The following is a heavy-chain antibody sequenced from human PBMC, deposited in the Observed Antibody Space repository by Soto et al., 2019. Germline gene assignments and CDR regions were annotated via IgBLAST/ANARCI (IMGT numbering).Heavy chain of an antibody. CDR1: GYTLSSYG. CDR3: ASPLGYGDGPLYY. CDR2: ISGYSGNT. D-gene: IGHD4-17*01. Sequence: QVQLVQSGAEVKKPGASVKVSCKASGYTLSSYGISWVRQAPGEGLEWMGWISGYSGNTNYAQKFLGRVIMTTDTSTSPAYMELRSLRSDDTAVYYCASPLGYGDGPLYYWGQGSLVTVSS. J-gene: IGHJ4*02. V-gene: IGHV1-18*01.